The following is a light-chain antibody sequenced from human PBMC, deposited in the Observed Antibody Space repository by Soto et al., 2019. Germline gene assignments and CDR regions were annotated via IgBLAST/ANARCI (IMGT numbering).Light chain of an antibody. Sequence: EILLTQSPGTLSLSPGERATLSCGARQSVSSSYLAWYQQKPGQAPRLLIYGSFSRATGIPDRFSGSGSGTDFTLTISRLEPEDSAVYYCQQYGNLITFGQGTRLEIK. CDR1: QSVSSSY. CDR2: GSF. V-gene: IGKV3-20*01. J-gene: IGKJ5*01. CDR3: QQYGNLIT.